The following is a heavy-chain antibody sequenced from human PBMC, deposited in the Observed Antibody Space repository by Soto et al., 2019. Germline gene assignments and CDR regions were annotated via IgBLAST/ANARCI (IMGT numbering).Heavy chain of an antibody. D-gene: IGHD2-15*01. J-gene: IGHJ4*02. CDR1: GYTFTSYD. CDR3: ARVPRLVAGEDYADY. CDR2: MNPNSGNT. Sequence: QVQLVQSGAEVKKPGASVKVSCKASGYTFTSYDINWVRQATGQGLEWMGWMNPNSGNTGYAQKFQGRVTMTRNTSISTAYMELSSLRSGDTAVYYCARVPRLVAGEDYADYWGQGTLVTVSS. V-gene: IGHV1-8*01.